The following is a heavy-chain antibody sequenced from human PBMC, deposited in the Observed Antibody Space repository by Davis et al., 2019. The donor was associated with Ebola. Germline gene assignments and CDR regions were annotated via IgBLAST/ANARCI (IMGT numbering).Heavy chain of an antibody. Sequence: GESLKISCAASGFTFSSYAMSWVRQAPGKGLEWVSAISGSGGSTYYADSVKGRFTISRDNAKNSLYLQMNSLRAEDTAVYYCARVLDYDFWSGPFDYWGQGTLVTVSS. CDR3: ARVLDYDFWSGPFDY. J-gene: IGHJ4*02. CDR2: ISGSGGST. D-gene: IGHD3-3*01. V-gene: IGHV3-23*01. CDR1: GFTFSSYA.